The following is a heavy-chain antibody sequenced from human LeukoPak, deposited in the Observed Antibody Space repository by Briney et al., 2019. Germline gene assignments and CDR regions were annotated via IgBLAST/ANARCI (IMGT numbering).Heavy chain of an antibody. CDR3: TRYNNDHFDY. CDR1: GFTFGGYG. D-gene: IGHD1-14*01. Sequence: GGSLRLSCAGSGFTFGGYGMHWLRQTPGKGLEWVAVIAYNGSRAFYADSVKGRFTISRDNSKNTMSVQMDYLRAEDTAVYYCTRYNNDHFDYWGQGTLVTVSS. V-gene: IGHV3-33*01. CDR2: IAYNGSRA. J-gene: IGHJ4*02.